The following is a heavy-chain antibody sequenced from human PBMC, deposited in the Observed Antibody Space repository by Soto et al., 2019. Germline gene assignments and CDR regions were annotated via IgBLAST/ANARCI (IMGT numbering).Heavy chain of an antibody. Sequence: SETLSLTCTVSGGSISSGDYYWSWIRQPPGRGLEWIGYIYYSGSTYYNPSLKSRVTISVDTSKNQFSLKLSSVTAADTAVYYCARGYSYGYYFDYWGQGTLVTVSS. D-gene: IGHD5-18*01. CDR2: IYYSGST. CDR1: GGSISSGDYY. V-gene: IGHV4-30-4*01. J-gene: IGHJ4*02. CDR3: ARGYSYGYYFDY.